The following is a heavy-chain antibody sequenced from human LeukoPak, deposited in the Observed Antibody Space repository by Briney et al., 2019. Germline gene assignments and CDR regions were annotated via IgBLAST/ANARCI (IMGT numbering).Heavy chain of an antibody. J-gene: IGHJ4*02. CDR1: GFTFSSYW. V-gene: IGHV3-74*01. CDR2: INSDGSST. D-gene: IGHD6-13*01. Sequence: GGSLRLSCAASGFTFSSYWMHWVRQAPGKGLLWISRINSDGSSTSYADSVKGRFTISRDNAKNTLYLQMNSLRAEDTAVYYCARRIAAAAAPYYFDYWGQGTLVTVSS. CDR3: ARRIAAAAAPYYFDY.